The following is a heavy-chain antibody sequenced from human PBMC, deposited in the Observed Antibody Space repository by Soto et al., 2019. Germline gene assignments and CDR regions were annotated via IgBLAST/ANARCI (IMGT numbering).Heavy chain of an antibody. J-gene: IGHJ4*02. CDR3: ASALYRTGTYYAFDN. CDR1: GYTPTNYD. V-gene: IGHV1-18*01. D-gene: IGHD1-26*01. Sequence: QVPLVQSGPEVKKPGASVPVSCKTSGYTPTNYDIGWVRQAPGQGLEWMGWISAYNGNRNSAQKHQGRLTMTTDTATKQAYMELRSLRSDDTAVYFCASALYRTGTYYAFDNWGQGTLVTVSS. CDR2: ISAYNGNR.